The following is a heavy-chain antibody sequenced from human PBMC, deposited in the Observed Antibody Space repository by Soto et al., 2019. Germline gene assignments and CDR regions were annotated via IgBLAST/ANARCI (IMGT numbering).Heavy chain of an antibody. CDR2: IYYSGST. J-gene: IGHJ4*02. V-gene: IGHV4-30-4*01. CDR3: ARDVLPTVSDY. D-gene: IGHD4-4*01. Sequence: SETLSLTCTVSGGSISSGDYYWGWIRQPPGKGLEWIGYIYYSGSTYYNPSLKSRVTISVDTSKNQFSLKLSSLTAADTAVYYCARDVLPTVSDYWGQGTLVTVSS. CDR1: GGSISSGDYY.